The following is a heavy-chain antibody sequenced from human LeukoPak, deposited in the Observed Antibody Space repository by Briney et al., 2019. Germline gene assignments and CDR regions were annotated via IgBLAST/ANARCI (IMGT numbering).Heavy chain of an antibody. D-gene: IGHD6-19*01. CDR3: AKDLYVGYSSGCSDY. Sequence: PGGSLRLSCAASGFTFSSYAMSWVRQAPGKGLEWVSAISGSGGSTYYADSVKGRFTISRDNSKNTLYLQMNSLRAEDTAVYYCAKDLYVGYSSGCSDYWGQGTLVTVSS. CDR1: GFTFSSYA. CDR2: ISGSGGST. J-gene: IGHJ4*02. V-gene: IGHV3-23*01.